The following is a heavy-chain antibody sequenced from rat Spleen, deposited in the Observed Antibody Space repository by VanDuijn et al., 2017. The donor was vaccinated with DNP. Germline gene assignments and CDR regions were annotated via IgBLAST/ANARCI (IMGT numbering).Heavy chain of an antibody. V-gene: IGHV2S8*01. J-gene: IGHJ4*01. Sequence: QVQLEESGPGLLQPSQTLSLTCTVSGFSLTKYGISWVRQPPGKGLEWIAAISSGGSSYFYSALKSRLSVSRDTSRSQAFLKLNSLQTEDTATYYCARDLIIRDTTSAMDAWGQGTSVTVSS. D-gene: IGHD4-3*01. CDR1: GFSLTKYG. CDR2: ISSGGSS. CDR3: ARDLIIRDTTSAMDA.